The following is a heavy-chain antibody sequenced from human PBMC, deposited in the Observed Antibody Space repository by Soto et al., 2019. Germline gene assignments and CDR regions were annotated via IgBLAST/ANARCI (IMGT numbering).Heavy chain of an antibody. CDR1: GFTFSSYG. D-gene: IGHD1-26*01. J-gene: IGHJ3*02. V-gene: IGHV3-33*01. Sequence: QVQLVESGGGVVQPGRSLRLSCAASGFTFSSYGMHWVRQAPGKGLEWVAVIWYDGSNKYYADSVKGRFTISRDNSKNTLYLQMNSLEAEDTAVYYCARVVGATSADAFDIWGQGTMVTVSS. CDR3: ARVVGATSADAFDI. CDR2: IWYDGSNK.